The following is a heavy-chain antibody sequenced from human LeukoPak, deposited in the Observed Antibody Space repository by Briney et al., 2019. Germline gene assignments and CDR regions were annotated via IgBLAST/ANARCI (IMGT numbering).Heavy chain of an antibody. D-gene: IGHD2-15*01. V-gene: IGHV5-10-1*01. Sequence: GESLKISCKGSGYSFTSYWISWVRQMPGKGLEWMGRIDPSDSYTNYSPSFQGHVTISADKSISTAYLQWSSLKASDTAMYYCARQIYCGGGSCYSNWFDPWGQGTLVTVSS. J-gene: IGHJ5*02. CDR2: IDPSDSYT. CDR3: ARQIYCGGGSCYSNWFDP. CDR1: GYSFTSYW.